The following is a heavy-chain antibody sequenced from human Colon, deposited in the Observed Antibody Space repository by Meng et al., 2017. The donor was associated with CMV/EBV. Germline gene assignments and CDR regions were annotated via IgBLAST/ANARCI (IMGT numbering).Heavy chain of an antibody. D-gene: IGHD3-16*01. V-gene: IGHV3-69-1*01. CDR1: GFTISDRH. Sequence: GGSLRLSCEVSGFTISDRHMSWIRQAPGKGLDWIIYVTRDSMIYSADSVKGRFTISRDNAKNTVHLEMNSLRDGDTAVYYCAKDWGTGPYYFDNWGQGTLVTVSS. J-gene: IGHJ4*02. CDR3: AKDWGTGPYYFDN. CDR2: VTRDSMI.